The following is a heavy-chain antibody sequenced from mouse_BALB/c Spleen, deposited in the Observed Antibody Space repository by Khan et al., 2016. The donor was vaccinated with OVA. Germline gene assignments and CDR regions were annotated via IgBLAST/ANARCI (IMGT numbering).Heavy chain of an antibody. CDR3: ARRGDGDYGAMDY. CDR1: GYSITSDYA. J-gene: IGHJ4*01. D-gene: IGHD2-13*01. V-gene: IGHV3-2*02. Sequence: EVKLLESGPGLVKPSQSLSLTCTVTGYSITSDYAWNWIRQFPGNKLEWMGYISYSGSTSYNPSLKSRISITRDTSKNQFFLQLNSVTTEDTATYYCARRGDGDYGAMDYWGQGTSVTVAS. CDR2: ISYSGST.